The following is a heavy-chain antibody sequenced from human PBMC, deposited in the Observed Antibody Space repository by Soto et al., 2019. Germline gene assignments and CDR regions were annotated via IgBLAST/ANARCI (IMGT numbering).Heavy chain of an antibody. Sequence: EVQLVESGGGLAQPGGSLRLSCAASGFTFSSYWMSWVRQAPGKGLEWVANIKQDGSEKYYVDSVKGRVTISRDNAKNSLYLQMNSLRAEDTAVYYCAREKRVAALDYWGQGTLVTVSS. CDR3: AREKRVAALDY. D-gene: IGHD6-19*01. CDR2: IKQDGSEK. CDR1: GFTFSSYW. J-gene: IGHJ4*02. V-gene: IGHV3-7*03.